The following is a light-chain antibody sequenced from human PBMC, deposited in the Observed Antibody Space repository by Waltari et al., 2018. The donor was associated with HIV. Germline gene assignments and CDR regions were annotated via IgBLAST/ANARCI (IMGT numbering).Light chain of an antibody. CDR2: EVS. CDR3: SSYTNSSTPVV. J-gene: IGLJ2*01. Sequence: QSALAQPASVSGSPGQSITISCTGTSSDVGGYNYVSWYQHHPGNVPKLIVYEVSNRPSGVSNRFSGSKSGNTASLTISGLQAEDEADYYCSSYTNSSTPVVFGGGTKLTVL. CDR1: SSDVGGYNY. V-gene: IGLV2-14*01.